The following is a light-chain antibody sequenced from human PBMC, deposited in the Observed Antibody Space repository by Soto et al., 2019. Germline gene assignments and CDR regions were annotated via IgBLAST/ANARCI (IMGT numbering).Light chain of an antibody. CDR2: DAL. V-gene: IGKV1-5*01. J-gene: IGKJ1*01. Sequence: DSPMTQSPATLSASVGDRVTSACRASQTITRWMAWYQQKPGKAPKVLIYDALNLESGVPSRFSGSGYGTAFTLTIRTLQPADFAPYCCQPHRGMWTFGQGTTADIK. CDR1: QTITRW. CDR3: QPHRGMWT.